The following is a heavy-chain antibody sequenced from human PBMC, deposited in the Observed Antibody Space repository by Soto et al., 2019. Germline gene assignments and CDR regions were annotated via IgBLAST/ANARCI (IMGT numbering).Heavy chain of an antibody. V-gene: IGHV3-30*18. J-gene: IGHJ6*02. Sequence: SGGSLRLSCAASGFTFSSYGMHWVRQAPGKGLEWVAVISYGGSNKYYADSVKGRFTISRDNSKNTLYLQMNSLRAEDTAVYYCAKDGYYYGMDVWGQGTTVTVSS. CDR1: GFTFSSYG. CDR2: ISYGGSNK. CDR3: AKDGYYYGMDV.